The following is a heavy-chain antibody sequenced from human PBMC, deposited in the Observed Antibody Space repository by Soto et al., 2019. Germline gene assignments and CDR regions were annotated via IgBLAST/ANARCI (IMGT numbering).Heavy chain of an antibody. CDR1: GGSISSSSYY. D-gene: IGHD2-2*01. CDR2: IYYSGST. CDR3: ARLLPRYCGSTSCPPDWFDP. J-gene: IGHJ5*01. V-gene: IGHV4-39*01. Sequence: SETLSLTCTVPGGSISSSSYYWGWIRQPPGKGLEWIGSIYYSGSTYYSPSLKSRVTISVDTSKNQFSLKLSSVTAADTAVYYCARLLPRYCGSTSCPPDWFDPWGQGTLVTVSS.